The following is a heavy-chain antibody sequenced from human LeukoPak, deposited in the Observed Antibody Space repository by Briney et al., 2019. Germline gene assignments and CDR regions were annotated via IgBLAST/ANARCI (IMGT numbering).Heavy chain of an antibody. J-gene: IGHJ4*02. D-gene: IGHD6-19*01. Sequence: PGGSLRLSCAASGFTFSSYGMHWVRQAPGKGLEWVAVISYDGSNKYYADSVKGRFTISRDNSKNTLYLQMNSPRAEDTAVYYCAKEIAVAGAYWGQGTLVTVSS. CDR3: AKEIAVAGAY. CDR1: GFTFSSYG. V-gene: IGHV3-30*18. CDR2: ISYDGSNK.